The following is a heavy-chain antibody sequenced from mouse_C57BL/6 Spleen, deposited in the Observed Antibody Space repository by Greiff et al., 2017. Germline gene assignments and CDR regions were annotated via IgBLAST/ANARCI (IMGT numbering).Heavy chain of an antibody. D-gene: IGHD2-4*01. V-gene: IGHV1-42*01. CDR1: GYSFTGYY. Sequence: VQLQQSGPELVKPGASVKISCKASGYSFTGYYMNWVKQSPEKSLEWIGEINPSTGGTTYNQKFKAKATLTVDKSSSTAYMQLKSLTSEDSAVYYCARWVDDYDGGFAYWGQGTLVTVSA. J-gene: IGHJ3*01. CDR2: INPSTGGT. CDR3: ARWVDDYDGGFAY.